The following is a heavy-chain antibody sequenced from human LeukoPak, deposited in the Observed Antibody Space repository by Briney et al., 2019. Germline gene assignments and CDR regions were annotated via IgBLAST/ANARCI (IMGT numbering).Heavy chain of an antibody. CDR1: GFTFSSYC. V-gene: IGHV3-7*03. CDR3: VKDSPPRYSGSPPAH. CDR2: INKDGGEK. Sequence: GGSLRLSCAASGFTFSSYCMSWVRQAPGKGLEWVAYINKDGGEKYYVDSVKGRFTISRDNAKNSLYLQMNSLRADDTAVYYCVKDSPPRYSGSPPAHWGQGTLVTVSS. D-gene: IGHD1-26*01. J-gene: IGHJ1*01.